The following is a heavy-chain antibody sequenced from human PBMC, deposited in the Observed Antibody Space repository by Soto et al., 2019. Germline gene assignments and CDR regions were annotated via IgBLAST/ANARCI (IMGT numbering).Heavy chain of an antibody. CDR3: ARDPTVAALGELSFNNWFDP. Sequence: GGSLRLSCAASGFTFSSYSMKWVRQAPGKGLEWVSSTSSSSSYIYYADSVKGRFTISRDNAKNSLYLQMNSLRAEDTAVYYCARDPTVAALGELSFNNWFDPWGQGTLVTVSS. J-gene: IGHJ5*02. CDR1: GFTFSSYS. CDR2: TSSSSSYI. D-gene: IGHD3-16*02. V-gene: IGHV3-21*01.